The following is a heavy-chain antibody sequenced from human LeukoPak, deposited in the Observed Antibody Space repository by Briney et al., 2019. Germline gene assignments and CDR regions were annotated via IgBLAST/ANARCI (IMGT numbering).Heavy chain of an antibody. J-gene: IGHJ6*03. Sequence: SETLSLTCTVSGGYISNYYWNWIRQPPGKGLEWIGYIYYNGSTNYNASLKSRVTISVATSRNQFSLKLSSVTAADTAVYYCARLWRGYYYMDVWGKGTTVSVSS. CDR3: ARLWRGYYYMDV. D-gene: IGHD2-21*01. V-gene: IGHV4-59*01. CDR2: IYYNGST. CDR1: GGYISNYY.